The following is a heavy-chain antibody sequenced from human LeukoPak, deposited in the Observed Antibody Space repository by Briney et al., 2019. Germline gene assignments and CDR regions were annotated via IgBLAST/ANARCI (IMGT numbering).Heavy chain of an antibody. CDR2: INHDGFI. D-gene: IGHD5-24*01. Sequence: GGSLRLSCAASGFTFSSYVMHWVRRTPGKGLVWVSRINHDGFISYADSVKGRFTISRDNAKNTLILQMNSLRAEDTAVYYCARDWVYKIDYWGRGTLVTVSS. V-gene: IGHV3-74*01. CDR1: GFTFSSYV. CDR3: ARDWVYKIDY. J-gene: IGHJ4*02.